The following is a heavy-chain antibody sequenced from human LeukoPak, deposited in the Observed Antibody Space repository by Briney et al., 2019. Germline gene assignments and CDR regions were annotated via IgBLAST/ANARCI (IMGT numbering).Heavy chain of an antibody. CDR1: GGSISSSSYY. J-gene: IGHJ4*02. V-gene: IGHV4-39*01. D-gene: IGHD3-10*01. CDR2: IYYSGST. CDR3: ARLRPPRYYGSGTYYGLYYFDY. Sequence: SETRSLTCTVSGGSISSSSYYWGWIRHPPGKGLEWIGRIYYSGSTYYNPSLRSRVTISVDTSKNQFSLKRSSVTAADTAVYYCARLRPPRYYGSGTYYGLYYFDYWGQGTLVTVSS.